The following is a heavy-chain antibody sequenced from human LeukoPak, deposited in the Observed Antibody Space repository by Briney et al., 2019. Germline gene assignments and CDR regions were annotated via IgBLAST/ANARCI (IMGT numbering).Heavy chain of an antibody. V-gene: IGHV3-30*01. D-gene: IGHD2-8*01. CDR2: ISYDGSNK. Sequence: GRSLRLSCAASGFTFSSYAMHWVRQAPAKGLEWVAVISYDGSNKYYADSVKGRFTISRDNSKNTLYLQMHSLRAEDTAVYYCARGRVMVCAAPSNDASDIWGQGTMVTVSS. CDR3: ARGRVMVCAAPSNDASDI. J-gene: IGHJ3*02. CDR1: GFTFSSYA.